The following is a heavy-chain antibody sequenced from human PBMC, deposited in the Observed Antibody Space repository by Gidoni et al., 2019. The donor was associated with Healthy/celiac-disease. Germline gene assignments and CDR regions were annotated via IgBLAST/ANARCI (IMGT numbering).Heavy chain of an antibody. CDR2: IYPGDSDT. CDR3: ARLGGTTVTTLGGFDI. J-gene: IGHJ3*02. Sequence: EVQLVQSGAEVKKPGESLKISCKGSGYSSTRYCIGWLRQMPGKGLEWVGFIYPGDSDTSSSPSFQGQVTISADKSISTAYLQWSSLKASDTAMYYCARLGGTTVTTLGGFDIWGQGTMVTVSS. V-gene: IGHV5-51*01. D-gene: IGHD4-17*01. CDR1: GYSSTRYC.